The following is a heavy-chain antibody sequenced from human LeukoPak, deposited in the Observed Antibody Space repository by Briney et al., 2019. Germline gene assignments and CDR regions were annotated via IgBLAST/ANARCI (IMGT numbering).Heavy chain of an antibody. V-gene: IGHV3-73*01. CDR1: GFTFSGSA. Sequence: GGSLRLSCAASGFTFSGSAMHWVRQASGKGLEWVGRIRSKANSYATAYAASVKGRFTISRDDPKNTAYLQMNSLKTEDTAVYYCTRRGDYGYYYYGMDVWGQGTTVTVSS. CDR2: IRSKANSYAT. J-gene: IGHJ6*02. D-gene: IGHD4-17*01. CDR3: TRRGDYGYYYYGMDV.